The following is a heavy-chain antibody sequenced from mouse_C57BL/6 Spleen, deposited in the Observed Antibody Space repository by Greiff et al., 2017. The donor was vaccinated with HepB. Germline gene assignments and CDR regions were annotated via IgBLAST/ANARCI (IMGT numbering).Heavy chain of an antibody. J-gene: IGHJ4*01. Sequence: VKLQQSGAELVKPGASVKISCKASGYAFSSYWMNWVKQRPGKGLEWIGQIYPGDGDTNYNGKFKGKATLTADKSSSTAYMQLSSLTSEDSAVYYCARWDGNYGSMDYWGQGTSVTVSS. V-gene: IGHV1-80*01. CDR3: ARWDGNYGSMDY. D-gene: IGHD2-1*01. CDR2: IYPGDGDT. CDR1: GYAFSSYW.